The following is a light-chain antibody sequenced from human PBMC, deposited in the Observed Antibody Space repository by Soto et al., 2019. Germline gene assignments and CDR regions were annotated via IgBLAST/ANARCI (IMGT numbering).Light chain of an antibody. V-gene: IGLV2-14*01. CDR2: EVS. J-gene: IGLJ1*01. Sequence: QSALTQPASVSGSPGQAITISCTGTSSDIGDYDYVSWYQQHPGKAPKLMIYEVSNRPSGVSHRFSGSKSGNTASLTISGLQAEDDGDYYCNSYTSTGTYVFGSGTKLTVL. CDR1: SSDIGDYDY. CDR3: NSYTSTGTYV.